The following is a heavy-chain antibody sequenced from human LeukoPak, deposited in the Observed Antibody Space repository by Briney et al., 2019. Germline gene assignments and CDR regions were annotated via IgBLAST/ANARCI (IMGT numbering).Heavy chain of an antibody. CDR1: GFTFSSYA. CDR2: ISGSGGST. J-gene: IGHJ4*02. V-gene: IGHV3-23*01. Sequence: GGSLRLSCAASGFTFSSYAMSWVRKAPGKGRDGVSAISGSGGSTYYADSVKGRFTISRDNSKNTLYLQMNSLRAEDTAVYYCAKTTRLVGAYYFDYWGQGTLVTVSS. CDR3: AKTTRLVGAYYFDY. D-gene: IGHD1-26*01.